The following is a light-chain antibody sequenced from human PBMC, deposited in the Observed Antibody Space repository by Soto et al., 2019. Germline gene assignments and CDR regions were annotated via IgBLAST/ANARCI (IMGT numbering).Light chain of an antibody. CDR2: GNN. Sequence: QSVLTQPPSVSGAPGQRVTISCTGSSSNIGAGYDVHWYQQLPGRAPKPLIYGNNNRPSGAPDRFSGSKSGTSASLAITGLQAEDEADYYCQSYDSSLSGAVFGGGTKLTVL. CDR1: SSNIGAGYD. CDR3: QSYDSSLSGAV. J-gene: IGLJ2*01. V-gene: IGLV1-40*01.